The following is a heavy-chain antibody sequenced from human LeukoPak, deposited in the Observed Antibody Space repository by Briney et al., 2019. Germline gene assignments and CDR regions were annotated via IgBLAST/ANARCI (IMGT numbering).Heavy chain of an antibody. V-gene: IGHV4-28*02. D-gene: IGHD6-13*01. CDR2: IYYSGNI. Sequence: QPPGKGLEWIGYIYYSGNIYYNPSLKSRVTISVDTSKNQFSLKLSSVTAADTAVYYCARFVSSSWYNLDAFDIWGQGTMVTVSS. J-gene: IGHJ3*02. CDR3: ARFVSSSWYNLDAFDI.